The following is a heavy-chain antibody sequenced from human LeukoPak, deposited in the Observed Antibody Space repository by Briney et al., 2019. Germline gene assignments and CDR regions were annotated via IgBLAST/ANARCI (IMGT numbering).Heavy chain of an antibody. D-gene: IGHD4-17*01. J-gene: IGHJ4*02. CDR2: VHYSGTA. CDR3: ARGYGDFRVEGRYFHS. Sequence: SEALSLTCTVSDGSITNYDWSWVRQPPGKGLEFIGHVHYSGTANYNPSLRSRVTISIDTSKKHSFLKLKSVTAADTAVYYCARGYGDFRVEGRYFHSWGQGTLVTVSS. CDR1: DGSITNYD. V-gene: IGHV4-59*01.